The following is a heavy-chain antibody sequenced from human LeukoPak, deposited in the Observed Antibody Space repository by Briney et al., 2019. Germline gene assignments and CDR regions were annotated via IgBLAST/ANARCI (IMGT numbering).Heavy chain of an antibody. CDR2: ISTSGST. CDR3: ARVNSSGSFLDY. J-gene: IGHJ4*02. CDR1: GGSFSIYY. Sequence: PSETLSPTCTVSGGSFSIYYWSWIRQSAGKGLEWIGHISTSGSTNYSPSLKSRVTISVDKSKNQFYLRLTSATAADTAVYYCARVNSSGSFLDYWGQGTLVTVSS. D-gene: IGHD3-22*01. V-gene: IGHV4-4*07.